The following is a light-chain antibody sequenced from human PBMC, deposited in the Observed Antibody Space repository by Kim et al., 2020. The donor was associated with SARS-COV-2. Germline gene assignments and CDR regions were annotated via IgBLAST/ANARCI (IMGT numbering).Light chain of an antibody. Sequence: ASVGDRVTITCRASQSISSYLNWYQQKPGKAPKLLIYAASSLQSGVPSRFSGSGSGTDFTLTISSLQPEDFATYYCQQSYSTLRTFGQGTKVEIK. CDR2: AAS. CDR1: QSISSY. V-gene: IGKV1-39*01. J-gene: IGKJ1*01. CDR3: QQSYSTLRT.